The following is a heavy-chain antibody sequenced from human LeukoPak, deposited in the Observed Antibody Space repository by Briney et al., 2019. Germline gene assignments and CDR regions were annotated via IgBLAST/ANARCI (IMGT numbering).Heavy chain of an antibody. D-gene: IGHD2-2*03. CDR2: INPRSGST. J-gene: IGHJ4*02. Sequence: ASVKVSCKASGYTFTSFYIHWVRQAPGQALEWMGIINPRSGSTSYAQKIQGRVTMTRDMSTSTVYMELSSLRSEDAAMYYCARDFVGPGYCSSTSCIRGRFDSWGQGTLVTVSS. V-gene: IGHV1-46*01. CDR1: GYTFTSFY. CDR3: ARDFVGPGYCSSTSCIRGRFDS.